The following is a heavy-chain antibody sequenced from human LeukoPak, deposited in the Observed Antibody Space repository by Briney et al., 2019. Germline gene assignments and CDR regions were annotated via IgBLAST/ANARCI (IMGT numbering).Heavy chain of an antibody. Sequence: ASVKVSCKASGYTFTSYYMHWVRQAPGQGLEWMGIINPSGGSTSYAQKFQGRVTMTRDTSTSTVYMELSSLRSEDTAVYYCARMSVAGIPPPIKYYFDYWGQGTLVTVSS. CDR1: GYTFTSYY. CDR3: ARMSVAGIPPPIKYYFDY. J-gene: IGHJ4*02. V-gene: IGHV1-46*01. D-gene: IGHD6-19*01. CDR2: INPSGGST.